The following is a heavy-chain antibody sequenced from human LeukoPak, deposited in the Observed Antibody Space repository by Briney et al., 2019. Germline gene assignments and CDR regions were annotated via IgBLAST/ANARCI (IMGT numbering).Heavy chain of an antibody. D-gene: IGHD4-23*01. CDR2: IYSSGST. Sequence: GGSLRLSCAASGFNFSNNYMTWVRQAPGKGLEWVSLIYSSGSTYYADSVKGRFTISRDNSKDTLYLQVNSLRAEDTAVYYCARRGDGGRSFDYWGQGTLVTVSS. CDR1: GFNFSNNY. V-gene: IGHV3-53*01. J-gene: IGHJ4*02. CDR3: ARRGDGGRSFDY.